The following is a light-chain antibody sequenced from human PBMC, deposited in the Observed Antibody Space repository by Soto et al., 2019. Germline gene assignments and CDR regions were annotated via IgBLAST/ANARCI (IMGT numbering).Light chain of an antibody. J-gene: IGKJ2*01. CDR3: HQYHSFFNYT. CDR1: HSISAW. V-gene: IGKV1-5*03. CDR2: KAS. Sequence: DIQMTQSPSTLSASVGDRVTITCRASHSISAWLAWYQQKPGKAPKLLIYKASTLDSGVPSRFSGSESGTEFTLTISSLQPDDFATYYCHQYHSFFNYTFGQGTKLEIK.